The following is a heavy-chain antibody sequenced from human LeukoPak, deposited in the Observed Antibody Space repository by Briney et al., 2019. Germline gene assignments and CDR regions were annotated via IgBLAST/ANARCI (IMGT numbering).Heavy chain of an antibody. J-gene: IGHJ5*02. CDR2: TYYRSTWYN. CDR1: GDSVSSNSVT. Sequence: SQTLSLTCAISGDSVSSNSVTWNWIRQTPSRGLEWLGRTYYRSTWYNDYAVSVRGRITVNPDTSKDQFSLHLNSVTPEDTAVYYCARRLTQYDCFDPWGQGILVTVSS. CDR3: ARRLTQYDCFDP. V-gene: IGHV6-1*01. D-gene: IGHD2-2*01.